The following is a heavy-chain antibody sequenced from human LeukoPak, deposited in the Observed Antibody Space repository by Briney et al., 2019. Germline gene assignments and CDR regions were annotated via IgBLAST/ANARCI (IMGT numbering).Heavy chain of an antibody. V-gene: IGHV4-38-2*02. D-gene: IGHD3-10*01. J-gene: IGHJ4*02. Sequence: PSETLSLTCTVSGYSISSGYYWGWIRQPPGKGLEWIGTIYHSGSTYYNPSLKSRVTISVDTSKNQFSLKLSSVTAADTAVYYCARGRSYGSGSYYNTRSQDYWGQGTLVTVSS. CDR3: ARGRSYGSGSYYNTRSQDY. CDR1: GYSISSGYY. CDR2: IYHSGST.